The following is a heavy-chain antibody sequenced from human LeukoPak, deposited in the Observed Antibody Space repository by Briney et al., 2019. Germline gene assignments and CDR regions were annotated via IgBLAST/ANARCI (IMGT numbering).Heavy chain of an antibody. Sequence: PGGSLRLSCAASGFTFSSYWMHWVRQARGKGLVWVSRINSDGSSTSYADSVKGRFTISRDNAKNTLYLQMNSLRAEDTAVYYCAREAGIVGEPFDYWGQGTLVTASS. CDR2: INSDGSST. D-gene: IGHD1-26*01. CDR3: AREAGIVGEPFDY. V-gene: IGHV3-74*01. CDR1: GFTFSSYW. J-gene: IGHJ4*02.